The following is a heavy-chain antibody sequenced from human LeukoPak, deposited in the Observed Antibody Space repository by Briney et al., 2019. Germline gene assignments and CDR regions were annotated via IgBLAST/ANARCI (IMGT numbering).Heavy chain of an antibody. Sequence: GGSLRLSCAASGFTFSSYSMNWVRQAPGKGLEWVSYVSSSSSTIYYADSVKGRFTISRDNAKNSLYLQMNSLRAEDTAVYYCARDKVGVVPAAMGAPNWFDPWGQGTLVTVSS. J-gene: IGHJ5*02. CDR2: VSSSSSTI. CDR1: GFTFSSYS. D-gene: IGHD2-2*01. CDR3: ARDKVGVVPAAMGAPNWFDP. V-gene: IGHV3-48*01.